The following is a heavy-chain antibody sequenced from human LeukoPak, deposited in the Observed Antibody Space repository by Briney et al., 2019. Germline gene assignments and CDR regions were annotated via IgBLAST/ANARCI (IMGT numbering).Heavy chain of an antibody. CDR1: GFTFSSYA. CDR3: AKDVGRWLQIDY. CDR2: VQFDGNNE. D-gene: IGHD5-24*01. V-gene: IGHV3-30*02. J-gene: IGHJ4*02. Sequence: PGGSLRLSCAASGFTFSSYAMSWVRQAPGKGLEWVAFVQFDGNNEYYADSVKGRFTISRDMSKNTLYLQMNSLRSEDTAVYYCAKDVGRWLQIDYWGQGTLVTVSS.